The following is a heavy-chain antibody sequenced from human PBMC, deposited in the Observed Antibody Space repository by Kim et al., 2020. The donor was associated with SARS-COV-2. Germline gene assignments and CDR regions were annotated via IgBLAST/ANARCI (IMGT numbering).Heavy chain of an antibody. CDR2: IYYSGST. D-gene: IGHD3-3*01. J-gene: IGHJ6*02. CDR3: ARDHFSRGPVLRFLEWLSGRSYYYYGMDV. V-gene: IGHV4-31*03. Sequence: SETLSLTCTVSGGSISSGGYYWSWIRQHPGKGLEWIGYIYYSGSTYYNPSLKSRVTISVDTSKNQFSLKLSSVTAADTAVYYCARDHFSRGPVLRFLEWLSGRSYYYYGMDVWGQGTTVTVSS. CDR1: GGSISSGGYY.